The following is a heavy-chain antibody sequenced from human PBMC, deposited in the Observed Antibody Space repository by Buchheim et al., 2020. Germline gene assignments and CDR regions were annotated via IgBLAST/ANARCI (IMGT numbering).Heavy chain of an antibody. Sequence: EVQLVESGGGLVQPGGSLRLSCEVSGFTFSTYAMNWVRQAPGKGLEWVSYITSSSTTIYYAGPVKGRFIISRDNAKNSLYLQMNSLRAEDTAVYYCVRETPFDPWGQGTL. CDR2: ITSSSTTI. CDR1: GFTFSTYA. J-gene: IGHJ5*02. CDR3: VRETPFDP. V-gene: IGHV3-48*01. D-gene: IGHD4-23*01.